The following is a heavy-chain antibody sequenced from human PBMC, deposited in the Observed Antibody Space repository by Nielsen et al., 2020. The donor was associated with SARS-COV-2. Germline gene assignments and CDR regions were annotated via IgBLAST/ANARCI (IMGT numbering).Heavy chain of an antibody. V-gene: IGHV4-61*01. D-gene: IGHD3-3*01. J-gene: IGHJ6*03. CDR2: IYYSGST. Sequence: SETLSLTCTVSGGSVSSGSYYWSWIRQPPGKGLEWIGYIYYSGSTNYNPSLKSRVTISLDTSKNQFSLKLSSVTAADTAVYYCARGRTENYDFWSGYYYYYYYMDVWGKGTTVTVSS. CDR3: ARGRTENYDFWSGYYYYYYYMDV. CDR1: GGSVSSGSYY.